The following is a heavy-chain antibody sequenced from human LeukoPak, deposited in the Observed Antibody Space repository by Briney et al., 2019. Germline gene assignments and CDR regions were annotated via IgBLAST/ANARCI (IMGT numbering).Heavy chain of an antibody. Sequence: GESLKISCKGSGYSFTSYWIGWVRQMPGKGLEWMGIIYPGDSDTRYSPPFQGQVTISADKSISTAYLQWSSLKASDTAMYYCARRPPGYSGHDPPSHFDYWGQGTLVTVSS. V-gene: IGHV5-51*01. D-gene: IGHD5-12*01. J-gene: IGHJ4*02. CDR3: ARRPPGYSGHDPPSHFDY. CDR1: GYSFTSYW. CDR2: IYPGDSDT.